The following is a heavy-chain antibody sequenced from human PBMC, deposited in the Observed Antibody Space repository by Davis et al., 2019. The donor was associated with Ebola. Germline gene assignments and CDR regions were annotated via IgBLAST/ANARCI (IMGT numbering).Heavy chain of an antibody. CDR1: GFTFSSYS. J-gene: IGHJ4*02. Sequence: GGSLRLSCAASGFTFSSYSMNWVRQAPGKGLEYVSAISSNGGSTYYANSVKGRFTISRDNSKNTLYLQMNSLRAEDTAVYYCAKGTTVSPLFDYWGQGTLVTVSS. CDR3: AKGTTVSPLFDY. CDR2: ISSNGGST. V-gene: IGHV3-64*01. D-gene: IGHD4-11*01.